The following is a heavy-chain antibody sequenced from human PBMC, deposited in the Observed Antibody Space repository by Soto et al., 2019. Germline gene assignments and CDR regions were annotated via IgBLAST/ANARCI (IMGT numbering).Heavy chain of an antibody. CDR1: GGSISSYY. D-gene: IGHD2-2*02. CDR2: IYYSGGT. Sequence: SETLSLTCTVSGGSISSYYWSWIRQPPGKGLEWIGYIYYSGGTNYNPSLKSRVTISVDTSKNQFSLKLSSVTAADTAVYYCARLYHWFDPWGQGTLVTVSS. J-gene: IGHJ5*02. V-gene: IGHV4-59*08. CDR3: ARLYHWFDP.